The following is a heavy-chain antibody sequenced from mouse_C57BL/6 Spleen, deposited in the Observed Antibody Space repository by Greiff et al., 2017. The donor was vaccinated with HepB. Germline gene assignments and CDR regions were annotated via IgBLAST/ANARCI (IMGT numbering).Heavy chain of an antibody. CDR1: GFTFSDYG. D-gene: IGHD1-1*01. CDR2: ISSGSSTI. CDR3: ARTVVVDY. Sequence: DVKLVESGGGLVKPGGSLKLSCAASGFTFSDYGMHWVRQAPEKGLEWVAYISSGSSTIYYADTVQGRFTISRDNAKNTLFLQMTSLRSEDTAMYYCARTVVVDYWCQGTTLTVSS. V-gene: IGHV5-17*01. J-gene: IGHJ2*01.